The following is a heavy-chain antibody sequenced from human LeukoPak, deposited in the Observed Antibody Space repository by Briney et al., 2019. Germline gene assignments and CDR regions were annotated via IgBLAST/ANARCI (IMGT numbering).Heavy chain of an antibody. D-gene: IGHD6-13*01. CDR1: GYTFTSYG. CDR2: ISAYNGNT. J-gene: IGHJ6*02. CDR3: ARGDSSSSNYYYYYGMDV. Sequence: GASVKVSCKASGYTFTSYGISWVRQAPGQGLEWTGWISAYNGNTNYAQKLQGRVTMTTDTSTSTAYMELRSLRSDDTAVYYCARGDSSSSNYYYYYGMDVWGQGTTVTVSS. V-gene: IGHV1-18*01.